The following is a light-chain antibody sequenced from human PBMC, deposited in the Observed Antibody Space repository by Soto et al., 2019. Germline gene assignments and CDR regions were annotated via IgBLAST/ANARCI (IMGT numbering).Light chain of an antibody. CDR2: AAS. CDR3: LQDYNYPLT. J-gene: IGKJ4*01. Sequence: AIQMTQSPSSLSASVGDRVTITCRASQGIRNDLGWYQQKPGKAPKLLIYAASSLQSGVPSRFSGSGSGTDFTLIISSLQPEDFPTYYCLQDYNYPLTFGGGTNGDIK. CDR1: QGIRND. V-gene: IGKV1-6*01.